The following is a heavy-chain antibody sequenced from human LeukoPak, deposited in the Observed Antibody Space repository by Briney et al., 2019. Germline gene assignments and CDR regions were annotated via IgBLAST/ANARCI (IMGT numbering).Heavy chain of an antibody. CDR2: MNPNSGNT. D-gene: IGHD3-3*01. V-gene: IGHV1-8*01. CDR1: GYTFTSYD. J-gene: IGHJ6*03. Sequence: GASVKVSCKASGYTFTSYDISWVRQATGQGLEWMGWMNPNSGNTGYPQKLQGRVTMTRNTSISTPYLELNSLRSEDTSVYYCERGIYLWSPDYYYMDVWGKGTTVTVSS. CDR3: ERGIYLWSPDYYYMDV.